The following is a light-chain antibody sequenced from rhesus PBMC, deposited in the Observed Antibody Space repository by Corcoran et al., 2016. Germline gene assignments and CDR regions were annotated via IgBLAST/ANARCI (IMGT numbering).Light chain of an antibody. CDR2: AAS. J-gene: IGKJ2*01. CDR3: RQGYTTPYS. V-gene: IGKV1-36*02. Sequence: DIQMTQSPSSLSASVGDRVTITCRASQGISDFLSWYQQKPGKVPKRLIYAASSLESGVPSRFSGSGSGTEVTLTISSLQPEDFAAYYCRQGYTTPYSFGQGTKVEIK. CDR1: QGISDF.